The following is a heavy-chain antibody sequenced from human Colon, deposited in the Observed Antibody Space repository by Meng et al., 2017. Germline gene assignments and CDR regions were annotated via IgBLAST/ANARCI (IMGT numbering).Heavy chain of an antibody. D-gene: IGHD3-16*01. CDR2: ARIDYANT. CDR3: ARDYWGSLDF. J-gene: IGHJ4*02. V-gene: IGHV4-61*08. CDR1: GASVRSPDHQ. Sequence: QVQLQEPGPGLGRPSETLSLICAVSGASVRSPDHQWGWVRQPPGKGLEWIGYARIDYANTNYNPSLKSQVNVSLDTSKNQFSLNVRSVTAADTAVYYCARDYWGSLDFWGQGILVTVSS.